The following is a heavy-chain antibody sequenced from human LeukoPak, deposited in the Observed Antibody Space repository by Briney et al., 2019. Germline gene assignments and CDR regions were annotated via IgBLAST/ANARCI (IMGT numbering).Heavy chain of an antibody. V-gene: IGHV4-34*01. D-gene: IGHD6-25*01. CDR2: VNHSGST. Sequence: NPSETLSLTCGVHGGSLTDYFWTWIRQSPGKGLEWIGEVNHSGSTTYNPSLKSRFTMSVDESKNQFSLRLSSVSAPDKAVDYCARVYCSARNFDYWGQGTLVTVSS. CDR1: GGSLTDYF. CDR3: ARVYCSARNFDY. J-gene: IGHJ4*02.